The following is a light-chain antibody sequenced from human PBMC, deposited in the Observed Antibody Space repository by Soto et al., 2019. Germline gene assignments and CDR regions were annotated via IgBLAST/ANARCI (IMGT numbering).Light chain of an antibody. J-gene: IGKJ5*01. CDR2: GAS. Sequence: EIEMTQSPSTLSASPGERATLSCRASQSVSSNLAWYQQQPGQAPRLLIYGASTRATGIPARFSGSGSRTDFTLTISSLQPEDFAAYYCQQHNNYPITFGGGTRLDIK. CDR1: QSVSSN. CDR3: QQHNNYPIT. V-gene: IGKV3-15*01.